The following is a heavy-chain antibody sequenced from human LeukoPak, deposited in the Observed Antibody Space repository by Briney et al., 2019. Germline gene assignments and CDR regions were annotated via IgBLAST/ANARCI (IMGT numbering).Heavy chain of an antibody. D-gene: IGHD3-16*01. CDR1: GDTFTRQT. V-gene: IGHV1-69*02. J-gene: IGHJ4*02. CDR2: FIPVLKLP. Sequence: SVKVSCKASGDTFTRQTFSWVRQAPGQGLGWMGRFIPVLKLPTYAQEFQGRVTMSADESTSTAYMELSSLRSGDTAIYYCARVTKGSGDYVGYYFDSWGQGTLVTVSA. CDR3: ARVTKGSGDYVGYYFDS.